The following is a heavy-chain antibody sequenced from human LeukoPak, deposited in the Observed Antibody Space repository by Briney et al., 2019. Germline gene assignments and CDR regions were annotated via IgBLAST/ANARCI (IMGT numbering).Heavy chain of an antibody. Sequence: SCKASGYTFTDYYIHWVRQAPGKGLESLSYISPSGTDISYADSVKGRFTISRDNAKNSLYLQMNSLRVEDTAVYYCTRDPRNLDYWGQGTLVTVSS. CDR3: TRDPRNLDY. J-gene: IGHJ4*02. V-gene: IGHV3-11*01. D-gene: IGHD1-14*01. CDR1: GYTFTDYY. CDR2: ISPSGTDI.